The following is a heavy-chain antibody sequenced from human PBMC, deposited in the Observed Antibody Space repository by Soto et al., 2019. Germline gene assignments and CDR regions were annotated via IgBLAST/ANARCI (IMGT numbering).Heavy chain of an antibody. Sequence: GPVKVSCKVSGYTLTELSMHWVRQAPGKGLEWMGGFDPEDAEPIYAQKFQGRVTMTEDTSTDTAYMELSSLRSEDTAVYYCATDLLTAAAGEEDYWGQGTLVTVSS. V-gene: IGHV1-24*01. CDR1: GYTLTELS. CDR3: ATDLLTAAAGEEDY. J-gene: IGHJ4*02. CDR2: FDPEDAEP. D-gene: IGHD6-25*01.